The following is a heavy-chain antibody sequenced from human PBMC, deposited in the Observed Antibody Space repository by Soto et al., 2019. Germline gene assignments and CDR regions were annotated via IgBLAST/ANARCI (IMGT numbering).Heavy chain of an antibody. Sequence: ASVKVSCKASGFTFTSSAVQWVRQARGQRLEWIGWIVVGSGNTNYAQKFQERVTITRDMSTSTAYMELSSLRSEDTAVYYCAADREISKGGHSSGWFIWGQGTMVTVSS. CDR1: GFTFTSSA. J-gene: IGHJ3*02. D-gene: IGHD6-19*01. V-gene: IGHV1-58*01. CDR3: AADREISKGGHSSGWFI. CDR2: IVVGSGNT.